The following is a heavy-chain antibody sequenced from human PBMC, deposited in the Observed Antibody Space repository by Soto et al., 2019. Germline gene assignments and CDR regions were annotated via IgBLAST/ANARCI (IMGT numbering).Heavy chain of an antibody. J-gene: IGHJ6*02. D-gene: IGHD3-10*01. V-gene: IGHV4-59*01. CDR2: IYYSGST. CDR1: GGSISSYY. Sequence: SETLSLTCTVSGGSISSYYLSWNRPPLGKGLEWIGYIYYSGSTYYNPSLKSRVTISVDTSKNQFSLKLSSVTAADTAVYYCARDGRDYFGPLYVMDVWGQGTTVTAP. CDR3: ARDGRDYFGPLYVMDV.